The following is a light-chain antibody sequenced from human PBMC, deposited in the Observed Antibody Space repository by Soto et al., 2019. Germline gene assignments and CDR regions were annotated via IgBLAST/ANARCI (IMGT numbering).Light chain of an antibody. CDR2: GAS. CDR3: QQYGSSPSL. V-gene: IGKV3-20*01. Sequence: EIELTQSPGTLSLSPGERATLSCRASQSVSSSYLAWYQQKPGQAPRLLIYGASSRATGIPDRFSGSGSGTDFTLTISRLEPEDFAVYYCQQYGSSPSLFGPGTKVDIK. J-gene: IGKJ3*01. CDR1: QSVSSSY.